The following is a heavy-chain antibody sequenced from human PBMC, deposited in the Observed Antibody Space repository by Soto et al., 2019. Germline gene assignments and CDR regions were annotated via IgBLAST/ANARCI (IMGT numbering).Heavy chain of an antibody. CDR1: GYTFTSYG. Sequence: QVQLVQSGAEVKKPGASVKVSCKASGYTFTSYGISWVRQAPGQGLEWMGWISAYNGNTNYAQKLQGRVTMTTDTSTSTAYMELRSLRSDDTAVYYCARDELRAEVVPAAYYYYYGMDVWGQGTTVTVSS. CDR2: ISAYNGNT. V-gene: IGHV1-18*01. D-gene: IGHD2-2*01. CDR3: ARDELRAEVVPAAYYYYYGMDV. J-gene: IGHJ6*02.